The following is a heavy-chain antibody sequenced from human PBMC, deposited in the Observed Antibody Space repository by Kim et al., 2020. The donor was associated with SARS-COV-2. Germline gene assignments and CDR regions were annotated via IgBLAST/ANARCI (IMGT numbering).Heavy chain of an antibody. CDR3: ARPIMYSSSWYFDY. V-gene: IGHV4-39*01. J-gene: IGHJ5*01. Sequence: SETLSLTCTVSGGPIITSDYYWGWLRQPPGKGLEWIGTLYYSGSTYSNPSLKSRVTISLDRSKSQFSLRLRSVTAADTAVYYCARPIMYSSSWYFDYWG. CDR2: LYYSGST. D-gene: IGHD6-13*01. CDR1: GGPIITSDYY.